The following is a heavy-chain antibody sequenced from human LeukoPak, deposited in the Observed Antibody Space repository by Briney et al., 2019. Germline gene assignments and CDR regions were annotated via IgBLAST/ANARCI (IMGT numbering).Heavy chain of an antibody. CDR3: ARAPSGWNFDC. J-gene: IGHJ4*02. CDR1: GITVASSY. V-gene: IGHV3-66*01. Sequence: GGSLRLSCAASGITVASSYMSWVRQAPGKGLEWVSAICSGGATYYADSAKGRFTISRDNSKNTLYLQMNNLRVEDTAVYYCARAPSGWNFDCWGQGALVTVST. D-gene: IGHD6-19*01. CDR2: ICSGGAT.